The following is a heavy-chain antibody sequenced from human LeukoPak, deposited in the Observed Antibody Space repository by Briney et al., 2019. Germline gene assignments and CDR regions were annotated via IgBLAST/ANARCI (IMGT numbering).Heavy chain of an antibody. CDR3: ASGPYNTFDI. D-gene: IGHD3-10*01. V-gene: IGHV1-69*05. CDR2: IIPIFGTA. Sequence: SVKVSCKASGGTFSSYAISWVRQAPGQGLEWMGGIIPIFGTANYAQKFQGRVTITTDESTNTAYMELSSLRSEDTAVYHCASGPYNTFDIWGQGTMVTVSA. CDR1: GGTFSSYA. J-gene: IGHJ3*02.